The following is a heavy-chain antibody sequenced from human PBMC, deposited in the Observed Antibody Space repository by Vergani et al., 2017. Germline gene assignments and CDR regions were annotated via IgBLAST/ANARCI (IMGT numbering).Heavy chain of an antibody. J-gene: IGHJ4*02. Sequence: EVQLVESGGGLVQPGGSLRLSCAASGFTVSSNYMSWVRPAPGKGLEWVSVIYRGGSTYYADSVKGRFTISRDNSKNTLYLQMNSLRAEDTAVYYCARGGVIVNYYFDYWGQGTLVTVSS. CDR1: GFTVSSNY. CDR2: IYRGGST. D-gene: IGHD3-16*02. V-gene: IGHV3-66*01. CDR3: ARGGVIVNYYFDY.